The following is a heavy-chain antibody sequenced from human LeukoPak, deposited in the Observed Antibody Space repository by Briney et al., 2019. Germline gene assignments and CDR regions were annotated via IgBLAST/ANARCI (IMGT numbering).Heavy chain of an antibody. D-gene: IGHD6-19*01. CDR2: IFSGGST. J-gene: IGHJ4*02. CDR1: GFNVGTNY. Sequence: PGGSLRLSCAASGFNVGTNYMSWVRQAPGKGLEWVSAIFSGGSTFYADSVKGRFTISRDNSKNTLYLQMYSLRADDTALYYCASDTSSGWQHDYWGQGTLVTVSS. V-gene: IGHV3-66*01. CDR3: ASDTSSGWQHDY.